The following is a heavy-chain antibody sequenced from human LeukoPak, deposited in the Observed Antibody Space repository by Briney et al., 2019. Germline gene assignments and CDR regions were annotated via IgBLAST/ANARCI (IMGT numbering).Heavy chain of an antibody. D-gene: IGHD1-26*01. Sequence: GGSLRLSCAASGFTFSSYAMSWVRQAPGKGLEWVSAISGSDVSTYYADAVQGRFTISRDNSKNTLYLQMNSLRAEDTAVHYCAKARGTVGAALDHWGQGTLVTVSS. J-gene: IGHJ4*02. CDR3: AKARGTVGAALDH. CDR2: ISGSDVST. V-gene: IGHV3-23*01. CDR1: GFTFSSYA.